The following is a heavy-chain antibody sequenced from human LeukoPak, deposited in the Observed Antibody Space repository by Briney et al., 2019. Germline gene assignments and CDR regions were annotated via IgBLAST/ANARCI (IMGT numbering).Heavy chain of an antibody. CDR3: ARYVDIVSYFDY. Sequence: SETLSLTCTVSGGSISSYYWSWIRQPPGKRLEWIGYIYYSGSTNYNPSLKSRVTISVDTSKNQFSLKLSSVTAADTAVYYCARYVDIVSYFDYWGQGTLVTVPS. V-gene: IGHV4-59*01. CDR1: GGSISSYY. CDR2: IYYSGST. J-gene: IGHJ4*02. D-gene: IGHD5/OR15-5a*01.